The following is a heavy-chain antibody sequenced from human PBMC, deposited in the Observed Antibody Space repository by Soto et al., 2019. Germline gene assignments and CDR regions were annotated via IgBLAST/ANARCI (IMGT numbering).Heavy chain of an antibody. V-gene: IGHV1-24*01. D-gene: IGHD3-22*01. Sequence: AASVKVSCKVSGYTLTELSMHWVRQAPGKGLEWMGGFDPEDGETIYAQKFQGRVTMTEDTSTDTAYMELSSLRSDDTAVYYCARVKGSGYHNWFDPWGQGTLVTVSS. J-gene: IGHJ5*02. CDR2: FDPEDGET. CDR3: ARVKGSGYHNWFDP. CDR1: GYTLTELS.